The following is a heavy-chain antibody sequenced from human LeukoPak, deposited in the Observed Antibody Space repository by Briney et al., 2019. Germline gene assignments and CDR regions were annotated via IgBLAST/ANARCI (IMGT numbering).Heavy chain of an antibody. V-gene: IGHV1-18*01. CDR3: ARDSHYDRALDY. CDR2: ISAYNGNT. D-gene: IGHD3-22*01. J-gene: IGHJ4*02. Sequence: ASVKVSCKASGYTFTSYGISWVRQAPGQGLEWMGWISAYNGNTNYAQKLQGRVTMTTDTSTSTAYMELSRLRSDDTAVYYCARDSHYDRALDYWGQGTLVTVSS. CDR1: GYTFTSYG.